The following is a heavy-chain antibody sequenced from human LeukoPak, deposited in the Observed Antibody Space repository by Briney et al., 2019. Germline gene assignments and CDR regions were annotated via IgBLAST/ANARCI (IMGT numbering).Heavy chain of an antibody. Sequence: GGSLRLSRAASGFTFSSYALSWVRQAPGKGLEWVSAISGSGGGTYYADSVKGRFTISRDNSKNTLYLQMNSLRAEDTAVYYCAKDRDTMIRGVTGSFDYWGQGTLVTVSS. V-gene: IGHV3-23*01. D-gene: IGHD3-10*01. CDR3: AKDRDTMIRGVTGSFDY. CDR2: ISGSGGGT. J-gene: IGHJ4*02. CDR1: GFTFSSYA.